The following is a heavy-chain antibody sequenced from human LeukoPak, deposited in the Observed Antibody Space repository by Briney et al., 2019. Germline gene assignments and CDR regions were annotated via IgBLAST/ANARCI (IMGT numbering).Heavy chain of an antibody. V-gene: IGHV4-59*13. J-gene: IGHJ4*02. CDR2: MPYSGIS. D-gene: IGHD3-10*01. CDR3: TREEGAWGYGSSGFDS. Sequence: SETLSLTCSVSGVSIRSYFWSWIRQTPGKGLEWIGFMPYSGISNYNLSLKSRVTISLDTSRNQFSLRLNSVTAADTAIYYCTREEGAWGYGSSGFDSWGQGILVTVSS. CDR1: GVSIRSYF.